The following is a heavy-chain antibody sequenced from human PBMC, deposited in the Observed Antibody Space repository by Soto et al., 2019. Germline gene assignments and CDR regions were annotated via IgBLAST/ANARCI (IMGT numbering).Heavy chain of an antibody. CDR2: ISWNSGSI. CDR1: GFTFDDYA. CDR3: AKDVGIAAAAGSAFDI. V-gene: IGHV3-9*03. Sequence: EVQLVESGGGLVQPGRSLRLSCAASGFTFDDYAMHWVRQAPGKGLEWVSGISWNSGSIGYADSVKGRFTISRDNAKNSLYLQMNSLRAEDMALYYCAKDVGIAAAAGSAFDIWGQGTMVTVSS. D-gene: IGHD6-13*01. J-gene: IGHJ3*02.